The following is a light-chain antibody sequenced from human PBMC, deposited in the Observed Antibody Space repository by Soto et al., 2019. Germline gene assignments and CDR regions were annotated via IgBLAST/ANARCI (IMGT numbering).Light chain of an antibody. CDR1: QSVSSN. CDR3: QQYNNWPLT. J-gene: IGKJ4*01. CDR2: GAS. Sequence: EIVMTQSPATLSVSPGERATLSCRASQSVSSNLAWYQQKPGQPPRLLIYGASTRPTGIPARFSGSGSGPEFTLAISGLQSEDSAVYYCQQYNNWPLTFGGRTNEEIK. V-gene: IGKV3-15*01.